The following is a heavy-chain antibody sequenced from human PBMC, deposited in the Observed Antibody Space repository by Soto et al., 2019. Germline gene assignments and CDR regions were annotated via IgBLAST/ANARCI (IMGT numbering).Heavy chain of an antibody. D-gene: IGHD6-13*01. J-gene: IGHJ6*02. V-gene: IGHV4-39*01. Sequence: ETLSLTCTVSGGSISSSSYYWGWIRQPPGKGLEWIGSIYYSGSTYYNPSLKSRVTISVDTSKNQFSLKLSSVTAADTAVYYCARRTVGGRQQLVGRMDVWGQGTTVTVSS. CDR1: GGSISSSSYY. CDR2: IYYSGST. CDR3: ARRTVGGRQQLVGRMDV.